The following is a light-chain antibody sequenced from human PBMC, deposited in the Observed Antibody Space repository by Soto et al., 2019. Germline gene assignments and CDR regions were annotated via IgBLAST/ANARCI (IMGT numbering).Light chain of an antibody. CDR2: DVS. V-gene: IGKV1-33*01. Sequence: DIHMTQSPSSLSASVGDRVTITCQASQAISNSLNWYQQKSGRAPKLLIYDVSYLETGVTSRFSGRRSGTNFIFTISSLQPEDIATYYCQQYDDFPYTFGQGTKLEIK. CDR1: QAISNS. J-gene: IGKJ2*01. CDR3: QQYDDFPYT.